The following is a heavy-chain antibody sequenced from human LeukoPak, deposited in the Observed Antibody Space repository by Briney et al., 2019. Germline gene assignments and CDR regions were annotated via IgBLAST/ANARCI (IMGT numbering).Heavy chain of an antibody. CDR3: AKAGDYVWGSYRYNNDY. J-gene: IGHJ4*02. D-gene: IGHD3-16*02. V-gene: IGHV3-23*01. CDR1: GFTFSSYA. CDR2: ISGSGGST. Sequence: PGGSLRLSCAASGFTFSSYAMSWVRQAPGKGLEWVSAISGSGGSTYYADSVKGRFTISRDNSKNTLYLQMNSLRAEDTAVYYCAKAGDYVWGSYRYNNDYWGQGTLVTVSS.